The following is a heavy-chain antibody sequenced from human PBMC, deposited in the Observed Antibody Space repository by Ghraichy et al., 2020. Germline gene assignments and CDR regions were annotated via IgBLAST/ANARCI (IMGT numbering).Heavy chain of an antibody. V-gene: IGHV3-7*04. J-gene: IGHJ4*02. CDR1: GFTFSSYW. CDR3: ARGYYDSSGYYTYDRWRFDY. Sequence: GESLNISCAASGFTFSSYWMSWVRQAPGKGLEWVANIKQDGSEKYYVDSVKGRFTISRDNAKNSLYLQMNSLRAEDTAVYYCARGYYDSSGYYTYDRWRFDYWGQGTLVTVSS. D-gene: IGHD3-22*01. CDR2: IKQDGSEK.